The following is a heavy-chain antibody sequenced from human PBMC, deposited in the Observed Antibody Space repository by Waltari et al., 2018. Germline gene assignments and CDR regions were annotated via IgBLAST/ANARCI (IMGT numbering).Heavy chain of an antibody. V-gene: IGHV1-69*05. D-gene: IGHD2-21*01. CDR3: ASLCGGPVCFDY. CDR2: IIPIFGTA. J-gene: IGHJ4*02. CDR1: GGTFSSYA. Sequence: QVQLVQSGAEVKKPGSSVKVSCKASGGTFSSYAISWVRQAPGQGLEWMGGIIPIFGTANYAQKFQGRVTSTTDESTSTAYMELRSEDTAVYYCASLCGGPVCFDYWGQGTLVTVSS.